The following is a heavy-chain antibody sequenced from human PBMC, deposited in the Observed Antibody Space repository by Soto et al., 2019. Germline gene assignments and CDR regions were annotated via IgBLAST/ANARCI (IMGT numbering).Heavy chain of an antibody. J-gene: IGHJ3*02. D-gene: IGHD5-12*01. Sequence: GGSLRLSCAASGFSFRSYGMHWVRQAPGKGLEWVAVIWYDGSNKYYADSVKGRFTISRDNSKNTLYLQMNSLRAEDTAVYYCARVFGLRDAFDIWGQGTMVT. CDR3: ARVFGLRDAFDI. CDR1: GFSFRSYG. V-gene: IGHV3-33*01. CDR2: IWYDGSNK.